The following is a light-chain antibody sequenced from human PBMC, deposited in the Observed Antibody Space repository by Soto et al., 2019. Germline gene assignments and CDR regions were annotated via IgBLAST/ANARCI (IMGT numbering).Light chain of an antibody. CDR3: QQYDNLPT. V-gene: IGKV1-33*01. CDR1: QDISNY. Sequence: DIQMTQSPSSLSASVVDRVTITCQASQDISNYLNWYQQKPGKAPKLLIYDASNLETGVPSRFSGSGSGTGFTFTISSLQPEDIATYYCQQYDNLPTFGQGTRLEIK. CDR2: DAS. J-gene: IGKJ5*01.